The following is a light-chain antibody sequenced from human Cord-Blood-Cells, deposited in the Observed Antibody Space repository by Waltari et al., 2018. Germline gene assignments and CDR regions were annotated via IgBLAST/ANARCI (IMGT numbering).Light chain of an antibody. CDR1: SSDDGGCHV. J-gene: IGLJ3*02. CDR2: DVS. V-gene: IGLV2-14*03. Sequence: SALTPPPSVSGSPGQSITLSRPGTSSDDGGCHVVSWYQQHPGKAPKLMIYDVSNRPSVVSNRFSGSKSGNTASLTISGLQAEDEADYYCSSYTSSSTLVFGGGTKLTVL. CDR3: SSYTSSSTLV.